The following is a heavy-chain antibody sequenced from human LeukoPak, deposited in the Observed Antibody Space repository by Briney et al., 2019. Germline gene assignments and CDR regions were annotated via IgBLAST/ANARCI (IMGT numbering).Heavy chain of an antibody. Sequence: ASVKVSCKASGYTFTGYYMHWVRQAPGQGLGWMGWINPNSGGTNYAQKFQGRVTMTRDTSISTAYMELRSLRSDDTAVYYCARDTWSSGYYLVDYWGQGTLVTVSS. CDR2: INPNSGGT. J-gene: IGHJ4*02. D-gene: IGHD3-22*01. CDR1: GYTFTGYY. CDR3: ARDTWSSGYYLVDY. V-gene: IGHV1-2*02.